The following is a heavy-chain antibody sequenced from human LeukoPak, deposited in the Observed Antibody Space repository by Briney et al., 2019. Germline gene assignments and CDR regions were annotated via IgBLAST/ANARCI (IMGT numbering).Heavy chain of an antibody. V-gene: IGHV3-48*04. CDR1: GFTFSGYN. J-gene: IGHJ3*02. Sequence: GGSLRLSCAASGFTFSGYNMNWVRQAPGKGLEWVAFIRSSGSLIYYAESVKGRFTISRDNSRNSLYLRMNSLRVEDTAVYYCARNFYETTGFHYDAFDIWGQGTAVTVSS. CDR3: ARNFYETTGFHYDAFDI. D-gene: IGHD3-22*01. CDR2: IRSSGSLI.